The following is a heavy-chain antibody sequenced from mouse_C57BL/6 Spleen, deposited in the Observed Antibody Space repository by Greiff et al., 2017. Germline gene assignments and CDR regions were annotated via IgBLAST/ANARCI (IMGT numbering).Heavy chain of an antibody. CDR3: ARGVYYYGSRPFDY. D-gene: IGHD1-1*01. Sequence: QVQLQQSGAELVKPGASVKMSCKASGYTFTSYWITWVKQRPGQGLEWIGDIYPGSGSTNYNEKFKSKATLTVDTSSSTAYMQLSSLTSEDSAVYYCARGVYYYGSRPFDYWGQGTTLTVSS. V-gene: IGHV1-55*01. CDR2: IYPGSGST. J-gene: IGHJ2*01. CDR1: GYTFTSYW.